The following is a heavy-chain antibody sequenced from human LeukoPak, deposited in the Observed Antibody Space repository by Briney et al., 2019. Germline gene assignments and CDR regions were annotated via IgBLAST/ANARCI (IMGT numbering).Heavy chain of an antibody. D-gene: IGHD3-10*01. J-gene: IGHJ4*02. CDR2: ISYDGSNK. CDR1: GFTFSSYA. CDR3: ARDPADPLYYYGSGSYYPAY. V-gene: IGHV3-30-3*01. Sequence: PGRSLRLSCAASGFTFSSYAMHWVRQAPGKGLEWVAVISYDGSNKYYADSVKGRFTISRDNSKNTLYLQINSLRAKDTAVYYCARDPADPLYYYGSGSYYPAYWGQGTLVTVSS.